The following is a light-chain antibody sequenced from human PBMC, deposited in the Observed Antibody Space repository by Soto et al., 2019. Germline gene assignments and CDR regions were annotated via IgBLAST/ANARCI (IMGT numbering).Light chain of an antibody. V-gene: IGKV3-20*01. CDR1: QTISSSF. Sequence: EIVLTQSPGTLSLSPGERATLSCRASQTISSSFLAWYQQKPGQAPRLLIYRASRRAPGIPARFSGSGSWTDFTLSISRLEPEDFAVYYWHQFGGSHLDTFGLGTKVDIK. J-gene: IGKJ3*01. CDR2: RAS. CDR3: HQFGGSHLDT.